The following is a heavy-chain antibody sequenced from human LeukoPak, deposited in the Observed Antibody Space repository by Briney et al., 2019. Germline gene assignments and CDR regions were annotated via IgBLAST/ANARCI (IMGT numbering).Heavy chain of an antibody. V-gene: IGHV3-49*03. J-gene: IGHJ4*02. Sequence: GGSLRLSCTASGFTFGDYLMSWFRQAPGKGLEWIGFISGGTTEYAASVKGRFTISRDDSTSIAYLQMNSLTTEDTAVYYCSRGSGWVAVYLGQGTLVTVSS. CDR1: GFTFGDYL. CDR2: ISGGTT. CDR3: SRGSGWVAVY. D-gene: IGHD6-19*01.